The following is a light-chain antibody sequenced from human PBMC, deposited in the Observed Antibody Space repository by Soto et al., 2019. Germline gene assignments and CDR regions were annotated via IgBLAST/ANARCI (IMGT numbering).Light chain of an antibody. CDR1: QSVTGN. V-gene: IGKV3-11*01. Sequence: EIVMTQSPATLSVSKGERATLSCRASQSVTGNLAWYQQKPGQAPRLLIYGASSRATGIPDRFSGRGSGADFTLTISSLEPEDFAVYYCQQRSDSITFGQGTRLEI. J-gene: IGKJ5*01. CDR2: GAS. CDR3: QQRSDSIT.